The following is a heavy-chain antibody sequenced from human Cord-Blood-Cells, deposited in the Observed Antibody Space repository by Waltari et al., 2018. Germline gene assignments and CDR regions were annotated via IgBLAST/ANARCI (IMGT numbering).Heavy chain of an antibody. Sequence: QLQLQESGPGLVKPSETLSLTCTVSGGSISSSSYYWGWIRQPPGKGLEWIGSIYYSGSTYYNPSLKSRVTISVDTSKNQFSLKLSSVTAADTAVYYCARRTLWGFYFDYWGQGTLVTVSS. CDR3: ARRTLWGFYFDY. J-gene: IGHJ4*02. CDR2: IYYSGST. D-gene: IGHD7-27*01. CDR1: GGSISSSSYY. V-gene: IGHV4-39*01.